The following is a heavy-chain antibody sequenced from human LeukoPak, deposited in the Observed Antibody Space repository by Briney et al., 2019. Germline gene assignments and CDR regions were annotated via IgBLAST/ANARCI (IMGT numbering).Heavy chain of an antibody. CDR1: GGTFSSYA. Sequence: ASVKVSCKASGGTFSSYAISWVRQAPGQGLEWMGGIIPIFGTANYAQKFQGRVTITTDESTSTAYMELRSLRSDDTAVYYCARDLPRDYYDSSDAFDIWGQGTMVTVSS. J-gene: IGHJ3*02. CDR2: IIPIFGTA. D-gene: IGHD3-22*01. V-gene: IGHV1-69*05. CDR3: ARDLPRDYYDSSDAFDI.